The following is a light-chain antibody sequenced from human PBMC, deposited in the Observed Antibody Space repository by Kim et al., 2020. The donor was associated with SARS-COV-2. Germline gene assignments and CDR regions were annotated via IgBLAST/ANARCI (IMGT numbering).Light chain of an antibody. CDR3: GSYAGIKNYV. Sequence: GQSVTISCTGTSGDVGGYDFVSWYQQRPGKAPQLMIYEVTKRPSWVPDRFSGSKSGNTASLTVSGLQAEDEGDYYCGSYAGIKNYVFGSGTKVTVL. V-gene: IGLV2-8*01. J-gene: IGLJ1*01. CDR1: SGDVGGYDF. CDR2: EVT.